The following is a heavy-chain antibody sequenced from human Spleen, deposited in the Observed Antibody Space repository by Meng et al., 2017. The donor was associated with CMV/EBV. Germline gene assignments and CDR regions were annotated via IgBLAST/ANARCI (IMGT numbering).Heavy chain of an antibody. Sequence: SGITFSSYAMHWVRQAPEKGLEYVSAISSNGGSTYYADSVKGRFTISRDNSKNTLYLQMGSLRAEDMAVYYCARGSGSYFPPPLDYWGQGTLVTVSS. V-gene: IGHV3-64*02. CDR2: ISSNGGST. J-gene: IGHJ4*02. D-gene: IGHD1-26*01. CDR3: ARGSGSYFPPPLDY. CDR1: GITFSSYA.